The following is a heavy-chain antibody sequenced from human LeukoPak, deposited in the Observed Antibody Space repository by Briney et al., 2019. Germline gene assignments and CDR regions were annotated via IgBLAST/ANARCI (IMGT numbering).Heavy chain of an antibody. V-gene: IGHV3-30*02. D-gene: IGHD3-10*01. Sequence: GGSLRLSCAASGFTFSSYGMHWVRQAPGKGLEWVAFIRYDGHNKYYADSVKGRFTISRDNSKNTLYLQMNSLRAEDTTVYYCARDLRSEYYDYWGQGTLVTVSS. J-gene: IGHJ4*02. CDR2: IRYDGHNK. CDR1: GFTFSSYG. CDR3: ARDLRSEYYDY.